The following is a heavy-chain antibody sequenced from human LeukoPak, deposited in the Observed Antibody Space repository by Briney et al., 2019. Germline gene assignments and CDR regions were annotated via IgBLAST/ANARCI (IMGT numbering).Heavy chain of an antibody. CDR3: AKDLFNYYDSSATDY. CDR1: GFTFSSYG. CDR2: ISYDGSNK. J-gene: IGHJ4*02. Sequence: GRSLRLSCAASGFTFSSYGMHWVRQAPGKGLEWVAVISYDGSNKYYADSVKGRFTISRDNSKNTLYLQMNSLRAEDTAVYYCAKDLFNYYDSSATDYWGQGTLVTVSS. D-gene: IGHD3-22*01. V-gene: IGHV3-30*18.